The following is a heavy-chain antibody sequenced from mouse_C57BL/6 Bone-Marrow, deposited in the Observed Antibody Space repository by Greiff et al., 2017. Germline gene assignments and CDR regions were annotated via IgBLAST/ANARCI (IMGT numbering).Heavy chain of an antibody. J-gene: IGHJ2*01. Sequence: EVQVVESGGDLVKPGGSLKLSCAASGFTFSSYGMSWVRQTPDKRLEWVATISSGGSYTYYPDSVKGRFTISRDNAKNTLYLQMSSLKSEDTAMYYCACDGYHTLYLDYWGQGTTLTGSS. D-gene: IGHD2-3*01. CDR3: ACDGYHTLYLDY. CDR1: GFTFSSYG. CDR2: ISSGGSYT. V-gene: IGHV5-6*01.